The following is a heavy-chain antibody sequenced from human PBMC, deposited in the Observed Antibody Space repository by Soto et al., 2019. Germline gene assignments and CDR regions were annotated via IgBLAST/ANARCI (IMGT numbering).Heavy chain of an antibody. D-gene: IGHD3-22*01. J-gene: IGHJ1*01. CDR1: DYTFTSYG. V-gene: IGHV1-18*04. Sequence: ASVKVSCEASDYTFTSYGISWVRQAPGQGLEWLGWISAYNGNTHYTQKLQGRVTMTTDTSTSTAYMELRSLRSDDTAVYYCARGGIEYDSSGYDPFQHWGQGTLVTVSS. CDR3: ARGGIEYDSSGYDPFQH. CDR2: ISAYNGNT.